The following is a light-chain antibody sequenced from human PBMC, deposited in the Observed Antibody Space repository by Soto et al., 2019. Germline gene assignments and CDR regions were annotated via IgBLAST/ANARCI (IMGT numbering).Light chain of an antibody. CDR2: DAS. Sequence: EIVMTQSPVTLSVSPGERATLSCRASQSVTSKLAWYQQKPGQAPRLLIYDASARATGVPARFSGSGSGTEFTLTISSLQSEDFAVYYCQQYDNWPPFTFGPGTKVDIK. CDR1: QSVTSK. J-gene: IGKJ3*01. CDR3: QQYDNWPPFT. V-gene: IGKV3-15*01.